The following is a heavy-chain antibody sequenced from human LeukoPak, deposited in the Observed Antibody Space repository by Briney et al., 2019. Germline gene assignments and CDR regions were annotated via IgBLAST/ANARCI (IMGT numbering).Heavy chain of an antibody. Sequence: SETLSLTCTVSGGSISSYYWSWIRQPPGKGLEWIGYIYYSGSTNYNPSLKSRVTISVDTSKNQFSLKLSSVTAADTAVYYCARDYGDYESYYYYGMDVWGQGTTVTVSS. CDR2: IYYSGST. D-gene: IGHD4-17*01. J-gene: IGHJ6*02. CDR3: ARDYGDYESYYYYGMDV. CDR1: GGSISSYY. V-gene: IGHV4-59*12.